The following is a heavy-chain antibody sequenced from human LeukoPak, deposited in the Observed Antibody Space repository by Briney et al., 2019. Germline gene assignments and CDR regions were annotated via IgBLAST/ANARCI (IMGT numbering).Heavy chain of an antibody. CDR1: GGTFSSYA. V-gene: IGHV1-69*13. J-gene: IGHJ6*04. CDR2: IIPIFGTA. CDR3: ARLRFLWFGESHYYHGMDV. Sequence: GASVKVSCKASGGTFSSYAISWVRQAPGQGLEWMGGIIPIFGTANYAQKFQGRVTITADESTSTAYMELSSLRSEDTAVYYCARLRFLWFGESHYYHGMDVWGKGTTVTVSS. D-gene: IGHD3-10*01.